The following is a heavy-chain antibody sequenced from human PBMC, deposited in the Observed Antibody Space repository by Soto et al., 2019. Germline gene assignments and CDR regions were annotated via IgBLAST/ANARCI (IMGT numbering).Heavy chain of an antibody. D-gene: IGHD4-17*01. V-gene: IGHV3-23*01. CDR3: AKASYGDRYYFDY. Sequence: EVQLLESGGGLVQPGGSLRLSCAASGFTFSSYAISWVRQAPGKGLEWVSAISGSGGSTYYADSVKGRFTISSDNSKNTLYLQMNSLRAEDTAVYYCAKASYGDRYYFDYWGQGTLVTVSS. CDR1: GFTFSSYA. J-gene: IGHJ4*02. CDR2: ISGSGGST.